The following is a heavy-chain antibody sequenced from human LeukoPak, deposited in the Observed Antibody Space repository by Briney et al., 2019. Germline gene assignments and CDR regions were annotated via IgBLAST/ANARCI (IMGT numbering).Heavy chain of an antibody. CDR3: ASDRSSAVDAFDI. Sequence: GSSVKVSCKASGGTFISYTISWVRQAPGQGLEWMGRIIPILGIANYAQKFQGRVTITADKSTSTAYMELSSLRSEDTAVYYCASDRSSAVDAFDIWGQGTMVTVSS. D-gene: IGHD6-13*01. J-gene: IGHJ3*02. V-gene: IGHV1-69*02. CDR1: GGTFISYT. CDR2: IIPILGIA.